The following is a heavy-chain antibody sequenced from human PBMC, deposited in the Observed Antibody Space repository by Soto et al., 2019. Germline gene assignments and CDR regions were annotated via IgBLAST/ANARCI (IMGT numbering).Heavy chain of an antibody. D-gene: IGHD3-22*01. CDR1: GFTFSSYS. Sequence: GGSLRLSCAASGFTFSSYSMNWVRQAPGKGLEWVSYISSSSSTIYYADSVKGRFTISRDNAKNSLYLQMNSLRDEDTAVYYCARDWSIYHSSGYSLDYRGQGTLVTVSS. CDR2: ISSSSSTI. CDR3: ARDWSIYHSSGYSLDY. J-gene: IGHJ4*02. V-gene: IGHV3-48*02.